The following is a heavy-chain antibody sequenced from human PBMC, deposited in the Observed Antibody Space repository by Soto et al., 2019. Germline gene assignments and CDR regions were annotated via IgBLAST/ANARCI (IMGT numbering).Heavy chain of an antibody. D-gene: IGHD6-19*01. J-gene: IGHJ6*02. CDR1: GFTVISNY. CDR2: ISWNSGSI. V-gene: IGHV3-9*01. CDR3: AKDYRPYSSGWYARYYYYGMDV. Sequence: GGSLRLSCAASGFTVISNYTSWVRQAPGKGLEWVSVISWNSGSIGYADSVKGRFTISRDNAKNSLYLQMNSLRAEDTALYYCAKDYRPYSSGWYARYYYYGMDVWGQGTTVTVSS.